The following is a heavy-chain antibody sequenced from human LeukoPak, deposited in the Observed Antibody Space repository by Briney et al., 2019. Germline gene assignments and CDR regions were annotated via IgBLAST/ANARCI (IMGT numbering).Heavy chain of an antibody. CDR1: GFTFSSYG. Sequence: GRSLRLSCAASGFTFSSYGMHWVPQTPGKGLEWVAVISYDGGNKYYADSVKGRFTISRDNSKNTLYLQMNSLRAEDTAVYYCAKNLIAARRPYYYYGMDVWGQGTTVTVSS. J-gene: IGHJ6*02. V-gene: IGHV3-30*18. CDR2: ISYDGGNK. D-gene: IGHD6-6*01. CDR3: AKNLIAARRPYYYYGMDV.